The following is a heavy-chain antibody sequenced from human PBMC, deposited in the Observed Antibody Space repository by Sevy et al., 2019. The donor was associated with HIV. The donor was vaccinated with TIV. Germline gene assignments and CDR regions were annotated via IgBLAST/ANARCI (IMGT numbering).Heavy chain of an antibody. CDR1: GFTFDDYA. CDR2: ISWNSGSI. V-gene: IGHV3-9*01. CDR3: AKVAAPYSSSWEGDYFDY. D-gene: IGHD6-13*01. Sequence: GGSLRLSCAASGFTFDDYAMHWVRQAPGKGLEWVSGISWNSGSIGYADSVKGRFTISRDNAKNSLYLQMNSLRAEDTALYYCAKVAAPYSSSWEGDYFDYWGQGTLVTVSS. J-gene: IGHJ4*02.